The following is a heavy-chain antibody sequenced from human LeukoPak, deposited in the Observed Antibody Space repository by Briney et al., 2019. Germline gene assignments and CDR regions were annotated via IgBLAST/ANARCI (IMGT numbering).Heavy chain of an antibody. V-gene: IGHV1-2*02. J-gene: IGHJ3*02. CDR2: IKPNSGGT. D-gene: IGHD5-18*01. Sequence: ASVKVSCKASRYNFTGNYIHCVRQAPGQGLEGMGWIKPNSGGTHYAQKFQGRVTMTRDTSISTASMELNRLRSDDTAVYYCARDGKDWIQLWFWFAFDIWGQGTMVTVSS. CDR1: RYNFTGNY. CDR3: ARDGKDWIQLWFWFAFDI.